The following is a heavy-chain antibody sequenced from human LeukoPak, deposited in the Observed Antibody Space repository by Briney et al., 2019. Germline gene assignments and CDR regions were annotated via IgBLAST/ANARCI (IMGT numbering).Heavy chain of an antibody. Sequence: GGSLRLSCAASGLTFSNYAMTWVRQAPGKGLEWVSAISANGGSTYYADSVKGRFTISRDNSKNTLFLQMNSLRAEDTAVYYCAEGKGGEAFDIWGQGTMVTVSS. D-gene: IGHD3-16*01. CDR2: ISANGGST. CDR1: GLTFSNYA. V-gene: IGHV3-23*01. CDR3: AEGKGGEAFDI. J-gene: IGHJ3*02.